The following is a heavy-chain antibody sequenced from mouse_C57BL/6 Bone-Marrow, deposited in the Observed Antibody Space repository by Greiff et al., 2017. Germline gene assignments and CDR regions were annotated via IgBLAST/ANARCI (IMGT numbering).Heavy chain of an antibody. CDR1: GFSLNSYA. V-gene: IGHV2-9-1*01. CDR3: ARAIYFDYDGGGFDY. CDR2: IWTGGGT. D-gene: IGHD2-4*01. J-gene: IGHJ2*01. Sequence: QVQLKESGPGLVAPSQSLSITCTVSGFSLNSYAISWVRQPPGKGLEWLGVIWTGGGTNYNSALKYRLSISKDNSKSQVFLKMNSLQTDYTARYYCARAIYFDYDGGGFDYWGQGTTLTVSS.